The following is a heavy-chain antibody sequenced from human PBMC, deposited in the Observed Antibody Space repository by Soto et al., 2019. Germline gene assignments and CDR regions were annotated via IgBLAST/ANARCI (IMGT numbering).Heavy chain of an antibody. J-gene: IGHJ6*03. CDR1: GYSFTSYW. CDR3: ARRVELGSTSRVGDSYYYYYMDV. D-gene: IGHD2-2*01. Sequence: GESLKISCKGSGYSFTSYWIGWVRQMPGKGLEWMGIIYPGDSDTRYSPSFQGQVTISGDKSISTAYLQWSSLKASDTAMYYCARRVELGSTSRVGDSYYYYYMDVWGKGTTVTVSS. V-gene: IGHV5-51*01. CDR2: IYPGDSDT.